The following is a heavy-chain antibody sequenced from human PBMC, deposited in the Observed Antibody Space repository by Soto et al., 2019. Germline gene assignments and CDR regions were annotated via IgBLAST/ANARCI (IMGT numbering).Heavy chain of an antibody. CDR3: ARDGGDYDYVWGSYRGQKDDDAFDI. CDR2: IKQDGSEK. J-gene: IGHJ3*02. D-gene: IGHD3-16*02. CDR1: GFTFSSYW. Sequence: GGSLRLSCAASGFTFSSYWMSWVRQAPGKGLEWVANIKQDGSEKYYVDSVKGRFTISRDNAKNSLYLQMNSLRAEDTAVYYCARDGGDYDYVWGSYRGQKDDDAFDIWGQGTMVTV. V-gene: IGHV3-7*01.